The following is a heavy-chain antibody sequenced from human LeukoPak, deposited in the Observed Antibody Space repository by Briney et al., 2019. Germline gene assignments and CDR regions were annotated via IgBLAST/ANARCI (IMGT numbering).Heavy chain of an antibody. D-gene: IGHD3-9*01. J-gene: IGHJ4*02. Sequence: SETLSLTCTVSGGSISSYYWSWIRQPPGKGLGWIGYIYYSGSTNYNPSLKSRVTISVDTSKNQFSLKLSSVTAADTAVYYCARLIRYFDWFPFDYWGQGTLVTVSS. CDR3: ARLIRYFDWFPFDY. CDR1: GGSISSYY. CDR2: IYYSGST. V-gene: IGHV4-59*08.